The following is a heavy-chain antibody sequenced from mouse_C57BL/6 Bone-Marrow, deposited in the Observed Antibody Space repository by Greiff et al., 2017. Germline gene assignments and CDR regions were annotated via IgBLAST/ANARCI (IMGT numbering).Heavy chain of an antibody. Sequence: QVQLQQPGAELVKPGASVKLSCKASGYTFTSYWMQWVKQRPGQGLEWIGEIDPSDSYTNYNQKFKGKATLTVDTSSSTAYMQLSSRTSEDSAVYYCARRVDWGQGNTRTVSS. D-gene: IGHD1-1*01. CDR2: IDPSDSYT. CDR1: GYTFTSYW. J-gene: IGHJ2*01. V-gene: IGHV1-50*01. CDR3: ARRVD.